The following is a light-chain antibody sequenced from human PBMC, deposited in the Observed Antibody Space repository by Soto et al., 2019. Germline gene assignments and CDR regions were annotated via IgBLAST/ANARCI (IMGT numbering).Light chain of an antibody. CDR3: QQYINGYT. CDR2: SAS. CDR1: QSVSSS. Sequence: EVVMTHSPATLSVFPGERVTLSCRASQSVSSSLAWYQQKPGQAPRLLIYSASTRATGIPARFSGSGSGTEFTLTISGLESEDFAVYYCQQYINGYTFGQGTRLEIK. V-gene: IGKV3-15*01. J-gene: IGKJ5*01.